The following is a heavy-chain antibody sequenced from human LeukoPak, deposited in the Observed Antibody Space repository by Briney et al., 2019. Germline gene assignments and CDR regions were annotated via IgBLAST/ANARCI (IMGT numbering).Heavy chain of an antibody. V-gene: IGHV3-23*01. CDR2: ISGSGGST. CDR1: GFTFSSYS. D-gene: IGHD3-3*01. CDR3: AKSSSLRFLEWLLSAHFDY. J-gene: IGHJ4*02. Sequence: GGSLRLSCAASGFTFSSYSMSWVRQAPGKGLEWVSAISGSGGSTYYADSVKGRFTISRDNSKNTLYLQMNSLRAEDTAVYYCAKSSSLRFLEWLLSAHFDYWGQGTLVTVSS.